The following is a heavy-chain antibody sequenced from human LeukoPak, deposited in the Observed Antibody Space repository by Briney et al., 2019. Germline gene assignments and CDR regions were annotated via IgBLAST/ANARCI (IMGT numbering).Heavy chain of an antibody. D-gene: IGHD3-10*01. J-gene: IGHJ4*02. V-gene: IGHV1-69*01. Sequence: SVKVSCKASGGTFSSYAISWVRQAPGQGLEWMGGITPIFGTANYAQKFQGRVTITADESTSTAYMELSSLRSEDTAVYYCARAYGWRRDYFDYWGQGTLVTVSS. CDR2: ITPIFGTA. CDR3: ARAYGWRRDYFDY. CDR1: GGTFSSYA.